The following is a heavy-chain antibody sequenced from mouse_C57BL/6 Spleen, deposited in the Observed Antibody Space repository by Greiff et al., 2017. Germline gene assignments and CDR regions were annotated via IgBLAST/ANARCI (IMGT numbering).Heavy chain of an antibody. CDR3: ARLANWDTGYYFDY. D-gene: IGHD4-1*02. CDR1: GYTFTDHT. V-gene: IGHV1-78*01. CDR2: IYPRDGST. Sequence: QVQLQQSDAELVKPGASVKISCKASGYTFTDHTIHWMKQRPEQGLEWIGYIYPRDGSTKYNEKFKGKATLTADKSSSTAYMQLNSLTSEDSAVYFWARLANWDTGYYFDYWGQGTTLTVSS. J-gene: IGHJ2*01.